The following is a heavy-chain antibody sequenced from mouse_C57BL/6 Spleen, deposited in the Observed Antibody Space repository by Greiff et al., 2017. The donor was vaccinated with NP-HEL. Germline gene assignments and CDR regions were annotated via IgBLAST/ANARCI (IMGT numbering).Heavy chain of an antibody. D-gene: IGHD2-1*01. V-gene: IGHV1-66*01. Sequence: VQLQQSGPELVKPGASVKISCKASGYSFTSYYIHWVKQRPGQGLEWIGWIYPGSGNTKYNEKFKGKATLTADTSSSTAYMQLSSLTSEDSAVYYCAKGAGGNYCFDYWGQGTTLTVSS. J-gene: IGHJ2*01. CDR2: IYPGSGNT. CDR3: AKGAGGNYCFDY. CDR1: GYSFTSYY.